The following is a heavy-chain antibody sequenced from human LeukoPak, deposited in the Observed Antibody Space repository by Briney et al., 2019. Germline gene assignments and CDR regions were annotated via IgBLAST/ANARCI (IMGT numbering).Heavy chain of an antibody. J-gene: IGHJ4*02. Sequence: GRSLRLSCAASGFTFSSYGMHWVRQAPGNGLEWVAVIWYDGSNKYYADSVKGRFTISRDNSKNTLYLQMNSLRAEDTAVYYCAKSPCYDILTGYYTGCYFDYWGQGTLVTVSS. CDR3: AKSPCYDILTGYYTGCYFDY. CDR1: GFTFSSYG. V-gene: IGHV3-33*06. CDR2: IWYDGSNK. D-gene: IGHD3-9*01.